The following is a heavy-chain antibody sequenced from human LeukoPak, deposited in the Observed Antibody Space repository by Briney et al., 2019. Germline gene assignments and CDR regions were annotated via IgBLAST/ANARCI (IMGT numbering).Heavy chain of an antibody. D-gene: IGHD3-16*02. Sequence: SETLSLTCAVYGGSFSGYYWSWIRQPPGKGLEWIGEINHSGSTNYNPFLKSRVTISVDTSKNQFSLKLSSVTAADTAVYHCARGYREPFYGMDVWGQGTTVTVSS. J-gene: IGHJ6*02. CDR3: ARGYREPFYGMDV. CDR1: GGSFSGYY. V-gene: IGHV4-34*01. CDR2: INHSGST.